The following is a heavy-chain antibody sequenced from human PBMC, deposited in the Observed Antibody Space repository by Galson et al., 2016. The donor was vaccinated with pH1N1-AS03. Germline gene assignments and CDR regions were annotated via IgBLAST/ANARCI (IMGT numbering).Heavy chain of an antibody. CDR2: FWYDGTTK. CDR1: GLTIRSCG. J-gene: IGHJ3*02. D-gene: IGHD5/OR15-5a*01. Sequence: SLRLSCAASGLTIRSCGMHWVRQAPGKGLEWVAVFWYDGTTKYDGDSGEGRFTISRDYLKSTVFLQMNGLRAEDTAGYYCASDLGGPYSTKNDAFPIWGQGTMVTVSS. V-gene: IGHV3-33*01. CDR3: ASDLGGPYSTKNDAFPI.